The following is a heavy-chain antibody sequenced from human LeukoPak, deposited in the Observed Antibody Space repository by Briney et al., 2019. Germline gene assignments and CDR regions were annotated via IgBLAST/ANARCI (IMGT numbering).Heavy chain of an antibody. CDR3: ARDMNTAMDPSGPFDY. J-gene: IGHJ4*02. Sequence: PSRTLSLTCTVSGGSISSYYWSWIRQSAGKGLEWIGRIYTSGSTSYNPSLKSRVTMSVDTSKNQFSLKVSSVTAADTAVYYCARDMNTAMDPSGPFDYWGQGTLVTVSS. D-gene: IGHD5-18*01. CDR1: GGSISSYY. V-gene: IGHV4-4*07. CDR2: IYTSGST.